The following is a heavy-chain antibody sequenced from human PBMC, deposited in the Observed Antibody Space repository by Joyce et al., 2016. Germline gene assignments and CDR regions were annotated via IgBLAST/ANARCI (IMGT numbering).Heavy chain of an antibody. D-gene: IGHD3-10*02. CDR1: GYSFTSRW. Sequence: EVQLVQSGAEVKKPGESLGSSCKGSGYSFTSRWSSWVRQMPGKGLGWMGLMDPRDSYTDYSPSFEGHGTISVDKTISAAYLQWSSLRAADTAIYYCARHVTDWFDPWGQGTLVTVSS. J-gene: IGHJ5*02. CDR3: ARHVTDWFDP. CDR2: MDPRDSYT. V-gene: IGHV5-10-1*03.